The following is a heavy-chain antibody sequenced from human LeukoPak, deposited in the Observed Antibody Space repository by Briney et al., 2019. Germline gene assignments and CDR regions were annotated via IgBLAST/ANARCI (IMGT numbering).Heavy chain of an antibody. Sequence: SQTLSLTCTVSGGSISSGDYYWSWIRQPPGKGLEWIGYIYYSGSTYYNPSLKSRVTISVDTSKNQFSLKLSSVTAADTAVYYCARTSTIFGVVIIHFDYWGQGTLVTVSS. CDR3: ARTSTIFGVVIIHFDY. CDR2: IYYSGST. V-gene: IGHV4-30-4*08. J-gene: IGHJ4*02. CDR1: GGSISSGDYY. D-gene: IGHD3-3*01.